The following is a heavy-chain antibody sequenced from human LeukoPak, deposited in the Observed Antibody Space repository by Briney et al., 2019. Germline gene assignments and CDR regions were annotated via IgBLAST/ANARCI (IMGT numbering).Heavy chain of an antibody. J-gene: IGHJ4*02. V-gene: IGHV1-69*04. D-gene: IGHD2-15*01. CDR1: GGTFTSYA. Sequence: SVKVSCKASGGTFTSYAISWVRQAPGQGLEWMGRLIPILGIANYAQKFQDIVTITADKSTSTAYMELSSLRSEDTAVYFCARDEVAGYYWGQGTLVTVSS. CDR2: LIPILGIA. CDR3: ARDEVAGYY.